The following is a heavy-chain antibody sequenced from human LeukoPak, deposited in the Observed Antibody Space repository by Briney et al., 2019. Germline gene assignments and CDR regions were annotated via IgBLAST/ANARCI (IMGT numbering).Heavy chain of an antibody. CDR2: IIPIFGSA. CDR1: GGTFSSYA. J-gene: IGHJ6*03. D-gene: IGHD2-2*01. CDR3: ARDGGIVVVPAAIHYYYMDV. Sequence: GASVKVSCKASGGTFSSYAISWVRQAPGQGLEWMGGIIPIFGSANYAQKFQGRVTMTRDMSTSTVYMELSSLRSEDTAVYYCARDGGIVVVPAAIHYYYMDVWGKGTTVTVSS. V-gene: IGHV1-69*05.